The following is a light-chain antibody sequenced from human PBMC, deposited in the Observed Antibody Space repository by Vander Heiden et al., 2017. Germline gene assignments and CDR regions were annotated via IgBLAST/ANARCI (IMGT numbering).Light chain of an antibody. CDR3: QQYDTLLIT. CDR2: DAS. Sequence: DIQMTQSPSSLSASVGDRVTITCQASQDISNYLNWYQQKPGKAPKLLIYDASNLETGVPSRFSASGSGTDFTFTISSLQPEDLATYYCQQYDTLLITFGGGTKVXIK. J-gene: IGKJ4*01. V-gene: IGKV1-33*01. CDR1: QDISNY.